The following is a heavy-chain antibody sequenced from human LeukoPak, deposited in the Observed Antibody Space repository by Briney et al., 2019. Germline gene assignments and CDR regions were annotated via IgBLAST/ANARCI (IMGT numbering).Heavy chain of an antibody. J-gene: IGHJ3*01. V-gene: IGHV4-39*01. D-gene: IGHD5-18*01. Sequence: SETLSLTCTVSGGSISSSGYYWVWTRPPPGKGLEWIGTMYYGGGTDYNPSLKSRVTIPVDTSKNQFSLKLSSVTAADTAVYHCACGYSHGYDAFDFWGQGTMVTVSS. CDR3: ACGYSHGYDAFDF. CDR2: MYYGGGT. CDR1: GGSISSSGYY.